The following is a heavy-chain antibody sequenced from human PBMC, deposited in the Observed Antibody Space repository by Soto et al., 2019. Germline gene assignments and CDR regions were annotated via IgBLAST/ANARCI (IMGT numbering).Heavy chain of an antibody. D-gene: IGHD5-18*01. CDR1: GYTFTSYG. V-gene: IGHV1-18*01. CDR3: ARDELRGYSYGPDY. Sequence: VKVSCKASGYTFTSYGISWVRQAPGQGLEWMGWISAYNGNTNYAQKLQGRVTMTTDTSTSTAYMELRSLRSDATAVYYCARDELRGYSYGPDYWGQGTLVPVSS. CDR2: ISAYNGNT. J-gene: IGHJ4*02.